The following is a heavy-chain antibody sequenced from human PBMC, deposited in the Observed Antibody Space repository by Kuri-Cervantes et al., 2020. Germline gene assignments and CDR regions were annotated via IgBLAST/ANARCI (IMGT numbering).Heavy chain of an antibody. CDR3: ARDYGYYFDY. Sequence: GESLKISCAASGFTFSSYAMHWARQAPGKGLEWVAVISYDGSNKYYADSVKGRFTISRDNSKNTLYLQMNSLRAEDTAVYYCARDYGYYFDYWGQGTLVTVSS. J-gene: IGHJ4*02. CDR2: ISYDGSNK. CDR1: GFTFSSYA. D-gene: IGHD4-17*01. V-gene: IGHV3-30-3*01.